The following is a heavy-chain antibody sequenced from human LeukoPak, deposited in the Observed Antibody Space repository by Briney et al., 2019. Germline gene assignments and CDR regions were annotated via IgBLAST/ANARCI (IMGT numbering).Heavy chain of an antibody. CDR2: ISSSSSYI. J-gene: IGHJ6*03. D-gene: IGHD5-18*01. CDR1: GFTFSSYS. CDR3: ARDNGYSYGDYYYYMDV. V-gene: IGHV3-21*01. Sequence: GGSLRLSCAAPGFTFSSYSINWVRQAPGKGLEWVSSISSSSSYIYYADSVKGRFTISRDNAKNSLYLQMNSLRAEDTAVYYCARDNGYSYGDYYYYMDVWGKGTTVTVSS.